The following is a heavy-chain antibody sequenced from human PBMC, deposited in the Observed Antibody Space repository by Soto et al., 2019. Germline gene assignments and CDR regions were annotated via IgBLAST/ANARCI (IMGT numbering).Heavy chain of an antibody. D-gene: IGHD2-15*01. CDR3: ASASCSGGSCRGIRRFDP. J-gene: IGHJ5*02. V-gene: IGHV4-38-2*01. CDR1: GYSISSGYY. Sequence: SETLSLTCAVSGYSISSGYYWGWIRQPPGKGLEWIGSIYHSGSTYYNPSLKSRVTISVDTSKNQFSLKLSSVTAADTAVYYCASASCSGGSCRGIRRFDPWGQGTLVPVSS. CDR2: IYHSGST.